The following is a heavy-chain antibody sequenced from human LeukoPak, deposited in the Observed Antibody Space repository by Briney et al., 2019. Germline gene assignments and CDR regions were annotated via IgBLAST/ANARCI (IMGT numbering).Heavy chain of an antibody. J-gene: IGHJ4*02. Sequence: GGSLRLSCAASGFTFSSYAMHWVRQAPGKGLEWVAVISYDGSNKYYADSVKGRFTITRDNSKNTLYLQMNSLRAEDTAVYYCARDRVPMVRGVNYFDYWGQGTLVTVSS. V-gene: IGHV3-30*04. CDR3: ARDRVPMVRGVNYFDY. CDR2: ISYDGSNK. CDR1: GFTFSSYA. D-gene: IGHD3-10*01.